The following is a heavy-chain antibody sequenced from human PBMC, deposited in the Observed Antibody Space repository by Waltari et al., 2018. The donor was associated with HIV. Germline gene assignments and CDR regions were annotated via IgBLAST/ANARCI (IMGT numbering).Heavy chain of an antibody. V-gene: IGHV3-21*01. D-gene: IGHD3-3*01. CDR2: ISSTSGYI. CDR3: ARGLTIFGDVIPYYFDH. CDR1: GFAFGKYT. J-gene: IGHJ4*01. Sequence: VQLVESGGGLVKPGESLRLSCAGSGFAFGKYTLSWVRQAPGKGLEWSSTISSTSGYIEYADSVKDRFTVSRDNAKKSLSLQMNSLRAEDAAVYYCARGLTIFGDVIPYYFDHWGQGSLVTVSS.